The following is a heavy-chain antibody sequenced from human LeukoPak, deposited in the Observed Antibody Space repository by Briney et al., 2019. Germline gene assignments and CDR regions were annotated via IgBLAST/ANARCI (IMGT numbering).Heavy chain of an antibody. CDR3: ARRGISQGYYMDV. D-gene: IGHD6-13*01. CDR2: IYYSGST. J-gene: IGHJ6*03. V-gene: IGHV4-59*01. Sequence: PSETLSLTCTVSGGSISSYQWSWIRQPPGKGLEWIGYIYYSGSTDYNPSLKSRVTITLDTSKNHLSLKLSSVTAADTAVYYCARRGISQGYYMDVWGKGTTVTISS. CDR1: GGSISSYQ.